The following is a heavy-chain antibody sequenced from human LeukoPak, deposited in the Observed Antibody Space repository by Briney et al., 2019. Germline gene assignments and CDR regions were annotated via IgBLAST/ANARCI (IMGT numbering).Heavy chain of an antibody. CDR1: GFTFSSYW. V-gene: IGHV3-74*01. CDR3: AKLLRHGRGFGEFNDY. D-gene: IGHD3-10*01. Sequence: LSGGSLRLSCAASGFTFSSYWMHWVRQAPGKGLVWVSRINSDGSSTSYAGSVRGRFTISRDNAKNTLYLQMNSLRAEDTAVYYCAKLLRHGRGFGEFNDYWGQGTLVTVSS. J-gene: IGHJ4*02. CDR2: INSDGSST.